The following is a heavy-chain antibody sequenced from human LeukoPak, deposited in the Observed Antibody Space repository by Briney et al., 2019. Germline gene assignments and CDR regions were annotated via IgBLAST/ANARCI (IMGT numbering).Heavy chain of an antibody. CDR2: IIPIFGTA. Sequence: VKVSCKASGGTFSSYAISWVRQAPGQGLEWMGAIIPIFGTANYAQKFQGRVTITADESTSTAYMELSSLRSEDTAVYYCAIAVAGTGAYYFDYWGQGTLVTVSS. CDR1: GGTFSSYA. CDR3: AIAVAGTGAYYFDY. V-gene: IGHV1-69*13. D-gene: IGHD6-19*01. J-gene: IGHJ4*02.